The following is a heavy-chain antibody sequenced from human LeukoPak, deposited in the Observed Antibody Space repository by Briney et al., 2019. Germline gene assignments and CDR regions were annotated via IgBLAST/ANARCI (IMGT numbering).Heavy chain of an antibody. CDR1: GGSISSDGYY. CDR2: ISYSGSS. V-gene: IGHV4-31*03. D-gene: IGHD3-3*01. J-gene: IGHJ4*02. CDR3: ARSRAEWYFDY. Sequence: PSQTLSLTCSVSGGSISSDGYYWSWIRQHPGKGLEWIGYISYSGSSHYNPSLRSRVTISVDTSKNQFPLKLSSATAADTAMYYCARSRAEWYFDYWGQGTLVTVSS.